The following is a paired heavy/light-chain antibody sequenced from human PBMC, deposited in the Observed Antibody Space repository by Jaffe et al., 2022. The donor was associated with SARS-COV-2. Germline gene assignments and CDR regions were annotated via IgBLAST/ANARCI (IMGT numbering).Heavy chain of an antibody. J-gene: IGHJ4*02. CDR1: GFTFSSYA. V-gene: IGHV3-30*04. D-gene: IGHD3-22*01. CDR2: ISYDGSNK. CDR3: ARVGDIVDYYDSSGYWYYFDY. Sequence: QVQLVESGGGVVQPGRSLRLSCAASGFTFSSYAMHWVRQAPGKGLEWVAVISYDGSNKYYADSVKGRFTISRDNSKNTLYLQMNSLRAEDTAVYYCARVGDIVDYYDSSGYWYYFDYWGQGTLVTVSS.
Light chain of an antibody. CDR3: QQLNSYPQT. J-gene: IGKJ4*01. Sequence: DIQLTQSPSFLSASVGDRVTITCRASQGISSYLAWYQQKPGKAPKLLIYAASTLQSGVPSRFSGSGSGTEFTLTISSLQPEDFATYYCQQLNSYPQTFGGGTKVEIK. CDR2: AAS. V-gene: IGKV1-9*01. CDR1: QGISSY.